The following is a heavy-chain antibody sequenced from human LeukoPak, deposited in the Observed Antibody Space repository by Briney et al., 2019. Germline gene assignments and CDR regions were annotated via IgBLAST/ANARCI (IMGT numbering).Heavy chain of an antibody. Sequence: GGSLRLSCAASGFTFSSYGMHWVRQALGKGLEWVAVISYDGSNKYYADSVKGRFTISRDNSKNTLYLQMNSLRAEDTAVYYCAKGSSGDYWDQGTLVTVSS. CDR3: AKGSSGDY. CDR2: ISYDGSNK. V-gene: IGHV3-30*18. J-gene: IGHJ4*02. D-gene: IGHD6-6*01. CDR1: GFTFSSYG.